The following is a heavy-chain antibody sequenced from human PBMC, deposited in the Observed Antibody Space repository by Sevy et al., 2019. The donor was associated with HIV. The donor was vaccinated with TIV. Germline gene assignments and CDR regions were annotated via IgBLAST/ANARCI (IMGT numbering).Heavy chain of an antibody. D-gene: IGHD2-15*01. CDR2: ISAYNGNT. J-gene: IGHJ6*03. CDR3: ARGKYCAGGSCYVDYIDV. CDR1: GYTFTRYG. Sequence: ASVKVSCKASGYTFTRYGISWVRQAPGQGLEWMGWISAYNGNTHYAQKLQGRVTMTTDTSTSTVYMELRSLRSDDTAIYYCARGKYCAGGSCYVDYIDVWGKGTPVTVSS. V-gene: IGHV1-18*04.